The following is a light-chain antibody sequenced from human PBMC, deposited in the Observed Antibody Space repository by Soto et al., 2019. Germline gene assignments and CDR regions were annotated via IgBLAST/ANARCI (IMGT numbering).Light chain of an antibody. V-gene: IGLV2-23*02. CDR3: SSYAGSSTYV. J-gene: IGLJ1*01. CDR2: EVS. Sequence: LNPADHVCGAPGETSNISCTGNKSEVGSYNLVSWYPQHPGKDPQLKISEVSKRPPGLSNRFSGSKTGNTASLTISGLQAEDEADYYCSSYAGSSTYVFGTGTKVTVL. CDR1: KSEVGSYNL.